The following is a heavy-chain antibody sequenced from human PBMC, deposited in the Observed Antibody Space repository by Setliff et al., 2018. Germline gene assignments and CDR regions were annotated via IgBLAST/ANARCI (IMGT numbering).Heavy chain of an antibody. V-gene: IGHV3-30*02. CDR1: GFTFSSYG. Sequence: PGGSLRLSCAASGFTFSSYGMHWVRQAPGKGLGWVAFIRYDGSNKYYADSVKGRFTISRDNSKNTLYLQMNSLRAEDTAVYYCAKDLGLLWFGELLWEFRSRGMDVWGQGTTVTVS. J-gene: IGHJ6*02. CDR2: IRYDGSNK. CDR3: AKDLGLLWFGELLWEFRSRGMDV. D-gene: IGHD3-10*01.